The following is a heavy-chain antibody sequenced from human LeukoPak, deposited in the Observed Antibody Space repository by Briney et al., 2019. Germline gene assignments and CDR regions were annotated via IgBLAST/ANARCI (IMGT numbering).Heavy chain of an antibody. J-gene: IGHJ4*02. CDR1: GFTFSNHF. CDR3: VKDLTGTWSFDY. Sequence: GGSLRLSCSTSGFTFSNHFMHWVRQAPGKGLEYVSSIGPNGASTPYADSVKGRFAISRDNSKNALYLQLTSLRLEDTALYYCVKDLTGTWSFDYWGQGTLVTVSS. CDR2: IGPNGAST. V-gene: IGHV3-64D*06. D-gene: IGHD3-9*01.